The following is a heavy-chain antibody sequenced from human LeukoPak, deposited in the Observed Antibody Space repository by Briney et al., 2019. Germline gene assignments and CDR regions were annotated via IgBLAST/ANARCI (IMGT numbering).Heavy chain of an antibody. J-gene: IGHJ4*02. V-gene: IGHV4-59*01. Sequence: TASETLSLTCTVSGGSISSYYWSWIRQPPGKGLEWIGDIYYSGSTNYNPSLKSRVTISVDTSKNQFSLKLSSVTAADTAVYYCARVSTPTDYYDSSGYYEGLRYFDYWGQGTLVTVSS. CDR3: ARVSTPTDYYDSSGYYEGLRYFDY. D-gene: IGHD3-22*01. CDR2: IYYSGST. CDR1: GGSISSYY.